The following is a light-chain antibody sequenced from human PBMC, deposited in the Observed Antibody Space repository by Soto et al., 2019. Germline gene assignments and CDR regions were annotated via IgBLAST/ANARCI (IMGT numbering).Light chain of an antibody. CDR2: AAS. CDR1: QSISSY. V-gene: IGKV1-39*01. J-gene: IGKJ5*01. CDR3: QQRSNWPIT. Sequence: DIQMTQSPSSLAASVGDRFAITCRASQSISSYLNWYQQKPGKAPKVLXYAASSLQSGVPSRFSGSGSGTDFTLTISSLEPEDSEVYYCQQRSNWPITFGQGTRLEIK.